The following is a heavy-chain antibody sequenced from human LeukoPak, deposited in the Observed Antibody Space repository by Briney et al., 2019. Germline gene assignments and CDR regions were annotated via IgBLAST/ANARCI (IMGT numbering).Heavy chain of an antibody. J-gene: IGHJ4*02. D-gene: IGHD3-3*01. CDR3: ADSHYDFWSGRQYYFDY. CDR1: GGSFSGYY. Sequence: PSETLSLTCAVYGGSFSGYYWSWIRQPPGKGLEWIGEINHSGSTNYNPSLKSRVTISVDTSKNQFSLKLSSVTAADTAVYYCADSHYDFWSGRQYYFDYRGQGTLVTVSS. V-gene: IGHV4-34*01. CDR2: INHSGST.